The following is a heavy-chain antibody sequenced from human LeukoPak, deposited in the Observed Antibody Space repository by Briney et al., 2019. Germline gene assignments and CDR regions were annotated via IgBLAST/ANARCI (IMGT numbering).Heavy chain of an antibody. CDR2: IYYSGST. J-gene: IGHJ6*02. Sequence: KASETLSLTCTVSGGSISSYYWSWIRQPPGKGLEWIGYIYYSGSTNYNPSLKGRVTISVDTSKSQFSLKLSSVTAADTAVYYCAHLEWDYAGGMDVWGQGTTVTVS. D-gene: IGHD3-3*01. CDR3: AHLEWDYAGGMDV. CDR1: GGSISSYY. V-gene: IGHV4-59*08.